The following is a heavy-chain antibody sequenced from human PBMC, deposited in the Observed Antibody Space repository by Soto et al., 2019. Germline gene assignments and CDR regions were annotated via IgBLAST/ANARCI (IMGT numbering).Heavy chain of an antibody. D-gene: IGHD3-22*01. J-gene: IGHJ6*02. CDR2: IYHSGST. CDR3: ARSPDSSGYYPRRYYYGMDV. Sequence: QVQLQESGPGLVKPSGTVSLTCAVSGGSISSSNWWSWVRQPPGKGLEWIGEIYHSGSTNYNPSLKSRVTISVDKSKNQFSLKLSSVTAADTAVYYCARSPDSSGYYPRRYYYGMDVWGQGTTVTVSS. V-gene: IGHV4-4*02. CDR1: GGSISSSNW.